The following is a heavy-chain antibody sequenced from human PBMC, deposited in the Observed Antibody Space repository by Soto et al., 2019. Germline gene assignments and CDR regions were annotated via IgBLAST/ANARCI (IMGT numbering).Heavy chain of an antibody. Sequence: ASVKVSCKASGVTFNRQDVRWVRQAPGQGLEWMGGIIPMFGTPHYAEKFQDRVTITADESTGTAYLELSSLTSEDTAVYYCATSAGRYGYSFDYWGQGTRVTVSS. J-gene: IGHJ4*02. CDR3: ATSAGRYGYSFDY. V-gene: IGHV1-69*13. CDR2: IIPMFGTP. CDR1: GVTFNRQD. D-gene: IGHD5-18*01.